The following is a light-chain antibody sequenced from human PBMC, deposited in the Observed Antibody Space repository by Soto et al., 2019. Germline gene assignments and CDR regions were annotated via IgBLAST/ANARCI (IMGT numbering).Light chain of an antibody. CDR2: GAS. V-gene: IGKV3-15*01. CDR1: QSVGGN. J-gene: IGKJ1*01. CDR3: EQDDNSPPLT. Sequence: EIVMTQSPATLSVSPGERATLSCRASQSVGGNLAWYQQKPGQAPRLLIYGASTRATGIPTRFSGSGSGTEFALTIGSMASEDFAVYYCEQDDNSPPLTFGQGNNVDIK.